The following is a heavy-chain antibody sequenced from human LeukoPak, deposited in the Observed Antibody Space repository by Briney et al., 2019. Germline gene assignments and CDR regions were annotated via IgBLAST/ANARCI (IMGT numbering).Heavy chain of an antibody. V-gene: IGHV4-59*01. CDR2: IYYSGST. D-gene: IGHD2-2*01. Sequence: PSETLSLTCTVSGGSISSYYWSWIRQPPGKGLEWIGYIYYSGSTNYNPSLKSRVTISVDTSKNQFSLKLSSLAAADTAVYYCARFSHQLEAVGVFDYWGQGTLVTVSS. CDR1: GGSISSYY. J-gene: IGHJ4*02. CDR3: ARFSHQLEAVGVFDY.